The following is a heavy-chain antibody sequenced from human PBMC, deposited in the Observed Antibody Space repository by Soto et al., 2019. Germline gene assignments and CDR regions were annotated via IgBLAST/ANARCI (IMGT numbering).Heavy chain of an antibody. CDR2: IWYDGSNK. CDR1: GFSFGSYG. J-gene: IGHJ4*02. V-gene: IGHV3-33*01. CDR3: ARSGHDILTGYHNDY. D-gene: IGHD3-9*01. Sequence: GGSLRLSCAASGFSFGSYGMHWVRQAPGKGLEWVAVIWYDGSNKYYADSVKGRFTISRDNSKNTLYLQMNSLRAEDTAVSYCARSGHDILTGYHNDYWGQGTLVTVS.